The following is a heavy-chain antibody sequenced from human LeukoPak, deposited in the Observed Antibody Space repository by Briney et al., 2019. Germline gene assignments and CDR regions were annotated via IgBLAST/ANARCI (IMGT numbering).Heavy chain of an antibody. V-gene: IGHV4-59*12. CDR3: AREGYLGAFDI. J-gene: IGHJ3*02. CDR1: GGSINYYY. D-gene: IGHD1-26*01. Sequence: SETLSLTCTVSGGSINYYYWSWIRQPPGKGLEWIGYIYYSGNTNYNPSLKSRVTMSVDTSKNQFSLKLSSVTAADTAVYYCAREGYLGAFDIWGQGTMVTVSS. CDR2: IYYSGNT.